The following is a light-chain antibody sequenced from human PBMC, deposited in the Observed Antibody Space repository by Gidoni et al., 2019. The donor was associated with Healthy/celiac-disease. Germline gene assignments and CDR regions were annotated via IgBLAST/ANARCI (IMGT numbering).Light chain of an antibody. Sequence: NFMLTQPHSVSESPGQTVTISCTRSNGSIASNYVQWYQQRPGSAPTPVIYEDNQRPSGVPDRFSGSIDSSSNSASLTIAGLKTEDEADYYCQSYDSSNQVFGGGTKLTVL. CDR3: QSYDSSNQV. CDR1: NGSIASNY. CDR2: EDN. J-gene: IGLJ2*01. V-gene: IGLV6-57*04.